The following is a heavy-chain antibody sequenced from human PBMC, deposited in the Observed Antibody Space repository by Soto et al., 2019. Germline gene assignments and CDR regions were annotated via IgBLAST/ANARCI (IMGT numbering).Heavy chain of an antibody. CDR2: IYYSGST. Sequence: QVQLQESGPGLVKPSQTLSLTCTVSGGSISSGGYYWSWIRQHPGKGLEWIGYIYYSGSTYYNPSLKSRVTISVDTYKNQLSLKLSSVTAADTAVYYCATYGSGTYKPTTFDYWGQGTLVTVSS. J-gene: IGHJ4*02. CDR3: ATYGSGTYKPTTFDY. V-gene: IGHV4-31*03. D-gene: IGHD3-10*01. CDR1: GGSISSGGYY.